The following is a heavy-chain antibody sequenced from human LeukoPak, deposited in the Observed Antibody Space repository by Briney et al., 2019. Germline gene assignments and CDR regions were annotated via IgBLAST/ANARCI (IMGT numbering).Heavy chain of an antibody. CDR1: GGSISSSSYY. D-gene: IGHD2-2*01. Sequence: SETLSLTCTVSGGSISSSSYYWGWIRQPPGKGLEWIGSIYYSGSTYDNPSLKSRVTISVDTSKNQFSLKLSSETAADTAVYYCARLGVPAATFDYWGQGTLVTVSS. CDR2: IYYSGST. J-gene: IGHJ4*02. V-gene: IGHV4-39*01. CDR3: ARLGVPAATFDY.